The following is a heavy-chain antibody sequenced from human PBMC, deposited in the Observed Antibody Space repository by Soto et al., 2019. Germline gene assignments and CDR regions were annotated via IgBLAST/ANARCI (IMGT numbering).Heavy chain of an antibody. V-gene: IGHV1-69*06. Sequence: QVQLVQSGAEVKKPGSSVKFSCTTSGGTCSTYSIVWVLQAPGEGLEWMGGIIPIFGTANYAQKFQDIVTITADKCTNTAFMELSSLKSEDTAMYYCARSSGNNYAVGTNYDFDYWGQGTLVTVSS. D-gene: IGHD1-26*01. CDR1: GGTCSTYS. J-gene: IGHJ4*02. CDR2: IIPIFGTA. CDR3: ARSSGNNYAVGTNYDFDY.